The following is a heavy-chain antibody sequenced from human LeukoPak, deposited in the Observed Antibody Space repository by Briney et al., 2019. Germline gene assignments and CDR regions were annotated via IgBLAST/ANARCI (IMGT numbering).Heavy chain of an antibody. V-gene: IGHV3-7*01. CDR3: AKEDPSMLDAFDI. D-gene: IGHD2-8*01. CDR2: IKQDGSEK. J-gene: IGHJ3*02. Sequence: GGSLRLSCAASGFTFSSYWMSWVRQAPGKGLEWVANIKQDGSEKYYADSVKGRFTISRDNSKNTLYLQVNSLRAEDTAVYYCAKEDPSMLDAFDIWGQGTMVTVSS. CDR1: GFTFSSYW.